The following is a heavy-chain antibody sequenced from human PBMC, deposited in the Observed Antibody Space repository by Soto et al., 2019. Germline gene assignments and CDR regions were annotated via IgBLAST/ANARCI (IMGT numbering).Heavy chain of an antibody. CDR3: ARDLARCGGSGGFDY. Sequence: ASVKVSCKASGYTFTGYYMHWVRQAPGQGLEWMGWINPDSGGTRYPQKLQGRVTMTRDTSISKVYMALARLRSYDSDVYYCARDLARCGGSGGFDYLGQPTLVPVS. J-gene: IGHJ4*02. D-gene: IGHD1-26*01. V-gene: IGHV1-2*02. CDR2: INPDSGGT. CDR1: GYTFTGYY.